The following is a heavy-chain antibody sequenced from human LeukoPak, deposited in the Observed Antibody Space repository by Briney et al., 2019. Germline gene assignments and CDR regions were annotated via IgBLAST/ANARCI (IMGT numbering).Heavy chain of an antibody. D-gene: IGHD5-24*01. CDR1: GFTFSSYG. CDR3: AKSGDGYRPIFDY. CDR2: IWYDGSNK. V-gene: IGHV3-33*06. Sequence: PGRSLRLSCAASGFTFSSYGMHWVRQAPGKGLEWVAVIWYDGSNKYYADPVKGRFTISRDNSKNTLYLQMNSLRAEDTAVYYCAKSGDGYRPIFDYWGQGTLVTVSS. J-gene: IGHJ4*02.